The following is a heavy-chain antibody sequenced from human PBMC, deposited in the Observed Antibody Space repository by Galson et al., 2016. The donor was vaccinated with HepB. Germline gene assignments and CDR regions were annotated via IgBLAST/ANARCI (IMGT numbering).Heavy chain of an antibody. CDR3: VAVERQTTVIDS. J-gene: IGHJ4*02. D-gene: IGHD1-7*01. V-gene: IGHV4-39*07. Sequence: SETLSLTCTVSGCSISSTGHYWGWIRQPPGKALEGIGNFYYSGSTSYNPSLKSRVTISVDTSKNQFSLKLTSVTAADTAMYYCVAVERQTTVIDSWGQGTLVTVSS. CDR2: FYYSGST. CDR1: GCSISSTGHY.